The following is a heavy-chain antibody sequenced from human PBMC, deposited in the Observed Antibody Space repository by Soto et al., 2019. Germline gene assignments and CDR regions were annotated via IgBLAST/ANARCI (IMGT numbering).Heavy chain of an antibody. CDR2: INPSGGST. D-gene: IGHD3-3*01. J-gene: IGHJ6*03. V-gene: IGHV1-46*03. CDR3: ARVFDDFWSGPNYYYYMDV. CDR1: GYTFTGYY. Sequence: ASVKVSCKASGYTFTGYYMHWMRQAPGQGLEWMGIINPSGGSTSYAQKIKGRVTMTRDTSTSSVYMELSSLISEDTAVYYCARVFDDFWSGPNYYYYMDVWGKGTTVTIS.